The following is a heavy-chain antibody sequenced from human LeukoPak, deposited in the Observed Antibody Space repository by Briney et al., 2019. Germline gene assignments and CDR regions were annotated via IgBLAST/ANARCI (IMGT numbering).Heavy chain of an antibody. CDR3: ARDLPRYCSGGSCYRFDY. D-gene: IGHD2-15*01. CDR1: GFTFSSYA. CDR2: MSYDGSNK. V-gene: IGHV3-30*04. Sequence: GGSLRLSCAASGFTFSSYAMHWVRQAPGKGLEWVAVMSYDGSNKYYADSVKGRFTISRDNSKNTLYLQMNSLRAEDTAVYYCARDLPRYCSGGSCYRFDYWGQGTLVTVSS. J-gene: IGHJ4*02.